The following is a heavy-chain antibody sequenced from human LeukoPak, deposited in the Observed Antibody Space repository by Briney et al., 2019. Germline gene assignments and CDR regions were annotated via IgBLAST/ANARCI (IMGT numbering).Heavy chain of an antibody. D-gene: IGHD3-3*01. V-gene: IGHV3-7*01. J-gene: IGHJ4*02. CDR2: IKQDGSGK. CDR1: GFTFSSYS. Sequence: GGSLRLSCAASGFTFSSYSMNWVRQAPGKGLEWVANIKQDGSGKYYVDSVKGRFTISRDNAKNSLYLQMNCLRAEDTAVYYCASENWEKYNDLWSGSLTDWGQGTLVTVSS. CDR3: ASENWEKYNDLWSGSLTD.